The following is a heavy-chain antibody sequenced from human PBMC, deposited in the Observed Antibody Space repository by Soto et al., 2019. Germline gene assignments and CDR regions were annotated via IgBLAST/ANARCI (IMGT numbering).Heavy chain of an antibody. CDR3: AREVRAPSGWLAP. CDR1: GFTFINYA. J-gene: IGHJ5*02. CDR2: IVAGGGLK. V-gene: IGHV3-23*01. D-gene: IGHD3-10*01. Sequence: EVQLSESGGDLRQPGGSLRLSCAASGFTFINYAMTWVRQTQGKGLEWVSGIVAGGGLKYDADSVRGRFTVSRDNSKNILYHKMDNLSDEDTPLYYWAREVRAPSGWLAPWGQGTQVTVSS.